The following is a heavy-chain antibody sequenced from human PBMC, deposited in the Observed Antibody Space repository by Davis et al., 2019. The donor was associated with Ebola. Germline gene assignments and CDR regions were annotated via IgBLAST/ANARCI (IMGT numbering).Heavy chain of an antibody. Sequence: MPSETLSLTCTVSGGSISAHYWFWIRQPPGKALEWIGYIYYDGTTNYNPSLKSRVTISLDPSKNQLSLKLSSVTAADAAVYYCARRVPMGNWFDPWGQGTLVTVSS. D-gene: IGHD3-10*01. CDR1: GGSISAHY. J-gene: IGHJ5*02. CDR3: ARRVPMGNWFDP. CDR2: IYYDGTT. V-gene: IGHV4-59*08.